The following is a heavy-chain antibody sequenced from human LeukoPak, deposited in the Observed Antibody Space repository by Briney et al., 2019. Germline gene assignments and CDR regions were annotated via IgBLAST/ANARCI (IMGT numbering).Heavy chain of an antibody. CDR2: IYHSGST. J-gene: IGHJ4*02. Sequence: SETLSLTCTVSGYSISSGYYWGWIRQPPGKGLEWIGSIYHSGSTYYNPSLKSRVTISVDTSKNQFSLKLSSVTAADTAVYYCARGSDYYDSSGSFDYWGQGTLVTVSS. CDR1: GYSISSGYY. CDR3: ARGSDYYDSSGSFDY. V-gene: IGHV4-38-2*02. D-gene: IGHD3-22*01.